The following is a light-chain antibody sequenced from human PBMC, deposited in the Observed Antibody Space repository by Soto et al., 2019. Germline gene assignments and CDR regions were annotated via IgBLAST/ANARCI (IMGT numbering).Light chain of an antibody. J-gene: IGKJ2*01. CDR2: GAS. CDR3: QQYNNWPPYT. CDR1: QSVNSN. Sequence: EIVMTQSPATRSVSPGERATLSCRASQSVNSNLAWYQQKPGQAPSLLIYGASTRATGVPARFSGSGSGTEFTLTISSLQSEDFAVYYCQQYNNWPPYTFGQGTKLEIK. V-gene: IGKV3-15*01.